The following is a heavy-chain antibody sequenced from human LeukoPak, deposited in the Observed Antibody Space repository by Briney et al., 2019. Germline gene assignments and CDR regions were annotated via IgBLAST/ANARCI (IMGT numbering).Heavy chain of an antibody. CDR1: GGSFSGYY. D-gene: IGHD3-22*01. CDR3: ARSSGWSYYYYYYMDV. J-gene: IGHJ6*03. Sequence: SETLSLTCAVYGGSFSGYYWSWIRQPPGKGLEWIGEINHSGSTNYNPSLKSRVTISVDTSKDQFSLKLSSVTAADTAVYYCARSSGWSYYYYYYMDVWGKGTTVTVSS. CDR2: INHSGST. V-gene: IGHV4-34*01.